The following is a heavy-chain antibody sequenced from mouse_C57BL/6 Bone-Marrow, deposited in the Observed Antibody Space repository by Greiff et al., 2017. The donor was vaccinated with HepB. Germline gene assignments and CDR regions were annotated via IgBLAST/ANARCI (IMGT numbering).Heavy chain of an antibody. Sequence: VQLVESGAELVRPGASVTLSCKASGYTFTDYEMHWVKQTPVHGLEWIGAIDPETGGTAYNQKFKSKAILTADKASSTAYMELRSLTSEDSAVYYCTRGGLRRSWFAYWGQGTLVTVSA. CDR3: TRGGLRRSWFAY. CDR1: GYTFTDYE. J-gene: IGHJ3*01. CDR2: IDPETGGT. D-gene: IGHD2-4*01. V-gene: IGHV1-15*01.